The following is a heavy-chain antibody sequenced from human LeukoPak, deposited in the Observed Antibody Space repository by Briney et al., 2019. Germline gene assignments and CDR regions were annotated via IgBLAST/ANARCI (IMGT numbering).Heavy chain of an antibody. Sequence: SETLSLTCTVSGGSISPYYWSWIRQPPGKGLEWIGYIYHRGSTNYNPSLKSRVTISIDTSKNQFSLKVSSVTAADTAVYYCVRHCYASGSDPLCYFDYWGQGTLVTVFS. CDR3: VRHCYASGSDPLCYFDY. J-gene: IGHJ4*02. CDR1: GGSISPYY. CDR2: IYHRGST. V-gene: IGHV4-59*08. D-gene: IGHD3-10*01.